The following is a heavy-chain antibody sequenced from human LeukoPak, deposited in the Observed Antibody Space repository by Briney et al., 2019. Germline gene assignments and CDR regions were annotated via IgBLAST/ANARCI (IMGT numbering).Heavy chain of an antibody. Sequence: NTSETLSLTCTVSGGSISSSSYYWGWIRQPPGKGLEWIGSIYYSGSTYYNPSLKSRVTISVDTSKNQFSLKLSSVTAADTAVYYCAVPSRLGVTRLYYYYGMDVWGQGTTVTVSS. V-gene: IGHV4-39*01. J-gene: IGHJ6*02. CDR3: AVPSRLGVTRLYYYYGMDV. CDR1: GGSISSSSYY. D-gene: IGHD3-16*01. CDR2: IYYSGST.